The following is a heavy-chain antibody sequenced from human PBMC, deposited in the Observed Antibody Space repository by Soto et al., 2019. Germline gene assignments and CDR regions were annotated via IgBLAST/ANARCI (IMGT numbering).Heavy chain of an antibody. CDR2: IVVGSGNT. D-gene: IGHD6-13*01. CDR1: GFTFTSSA. J-gene: IGHJ6*02. CDR3: AAGLVSWTPLDYYYGMDV. V-gene: IGHV1-58*01. Sequence: QMQLVQSGPEVKKPGTSVKVSCKASGFTFTSSAVQWVRQARGQRLEWIGWIVVGSGNTNYAQKFQERVTITRDMSTSTAYMELSSLRSEDTAVYYCAAGLVSWTPLDYYYGMDVWGQGTTDTVSS.